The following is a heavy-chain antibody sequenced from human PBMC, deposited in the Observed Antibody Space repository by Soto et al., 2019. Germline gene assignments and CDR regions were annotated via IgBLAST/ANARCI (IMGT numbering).Heavy chain of an antibody. J-gene: IGHJ6*02. V-gene: IGHV1-46*01. CDR1: RYTFTGYY. CDR3: AREGGGNSVYYYYGMDV. CDR2: INPSGGST. D-gene: IGHD2-21*02. Sequence: SVKVSLRASRYTFTGYYMHRVRQAPGQGLEWMGIINPSGGSTSYAQKFQGRVTMTRDTSTSTVYMELSRLRSEDTAVYYCAREGGGNSVYYYYGMDVWGQGTTVTVSS.